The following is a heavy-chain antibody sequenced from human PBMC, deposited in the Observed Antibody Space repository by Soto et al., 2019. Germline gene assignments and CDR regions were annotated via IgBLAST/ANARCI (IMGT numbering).Heavy chain of an antibody. Sequence: QVHVLESGGGVVQPGRSLRLSCVASGFTFSNFGIHWVRQAPGKGLEWLAVVSYDEVNKFYADSVRGRFTISRDNSKDTVYLQINSLRRDDTAMYFCAKVMTEYSGVAIDHWGQGTLVTVSS. CDR3: AKVMTEYSGVAIDH. V-gene: IGHV3-30*18. CDR1: GFTFSNFG. D-gene: IGHD1-26*01. J-gene: IGHJ4*02. CDR2: VSYDEVNK.